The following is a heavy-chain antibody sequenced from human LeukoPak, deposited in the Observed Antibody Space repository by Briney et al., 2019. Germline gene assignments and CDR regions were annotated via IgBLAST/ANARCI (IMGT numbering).Heavy chain of an antibody. Sequence: PSETLSLTCAVYGGFFSGYYWSWIRQPPGKGLEWIGEINHSGSTNYNPSLKSRVTISVDTSKNQFSLKLSSVTAADTAVYYCVRGWGYYDSSGSRDWFDPWGQGTLVTVSS. CDR2: INHSGST. CDR3: VRGWGYYDSSGSRDWFDP. V-gene: IGHV4-34*01. CDR1: GGFFSGYY. J-gene: IGHJ5*02. D-gene: IGHD3-22*01.